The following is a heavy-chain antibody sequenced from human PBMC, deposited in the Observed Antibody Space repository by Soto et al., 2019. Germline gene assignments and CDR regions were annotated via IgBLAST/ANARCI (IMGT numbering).Heavy chain of an antibody. CDR1: GYNFITSG. J-gene: IGHJ2*01. CDR3: ARGRYFATTHRQWWYFDL. D-gene: IGHD3-10*01. Sequence: QVQLVQSGPEVKRPGASVKVSCKASGYNFITSGINWVRQAPGEGLEWMGWISTANGDRKYAQKFKGRVTMTSEVSTTTASMELTNLRSDDTAVYFCARGRYFATTHRQWWYFDLWGRGTLVTVSS. CDR2: ISTANGDR. V-gene: IGHV1-18*01.